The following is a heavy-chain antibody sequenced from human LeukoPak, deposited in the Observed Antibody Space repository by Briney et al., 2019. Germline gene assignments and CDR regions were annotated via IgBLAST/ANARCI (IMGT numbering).Heavy chain of an antibody. V-gene: IGHV4-59*08. CDR3: ASSYYYGSGSYFRGYGMDV. Sequence: SETLSLTCTVSGGSISSYYWSWIRQPPGKGLEWIGYIYYSGSTNYNPSLKSRVTISVDTSKNQFSLKLSSVTAADTAVYYCASSYYYGSGSYFRGYGMDVWGQGTTVTVSS. CDR2: IYYSGST. D-gene: IGHD3-10*01. CDR1: GGSISSYY. J-gene: IGHJ6*02.